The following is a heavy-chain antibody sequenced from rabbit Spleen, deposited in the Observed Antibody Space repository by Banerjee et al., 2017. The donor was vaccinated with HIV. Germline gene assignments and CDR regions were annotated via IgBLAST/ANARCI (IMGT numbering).Heavy chain of an antibody. V-gene: IGHV1S40*01. D-gene: IGHD1-1*01. CDR1: GFSFSDRDV. J-gene: IGHJ4*01. CDR2: INAATGKP. Sequence: QSLVESGGGLVQPEGSLTLTCTASGFSFSDRDVMCWVRQAPGKGLEWIACINAATGKPVYATWAKGRFTISRTSSTTVTLRMTSLTAADRATYFCARDLVSVIGWNFNLWGPGTLVTVS. CDR3: ARDLVSVIGWNFNL.